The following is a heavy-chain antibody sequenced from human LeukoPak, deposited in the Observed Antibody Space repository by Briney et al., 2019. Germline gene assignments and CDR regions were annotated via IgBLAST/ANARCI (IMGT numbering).Heavy chain of an antibody. CDR2: INHSGST. V-gene: IGHV4-34*01. Sequence: SETLSLTCAVYGGSFSGYYWSWIRQPPGKGLEWIGEINHSGSTNYNPSLKSRVTISVDTSKSQFSLKLSSVTAADTAVYYCARAYRVVPAAMDTFDYWGQGTLVTVSS. J-gene: IGHJ4*02. D-gene: IGHD2-2*01. CDR1: GGSFSGYY. CDR3: ARAYRVVPAAMDTFDY.